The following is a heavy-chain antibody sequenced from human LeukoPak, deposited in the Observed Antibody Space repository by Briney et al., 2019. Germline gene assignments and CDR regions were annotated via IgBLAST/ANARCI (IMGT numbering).Heavy chain of an antibody. CDR2: ISSSGNTI. V-gene: IGHV3-48*04. CDR1: GFTFSSYG. Sequence: GGSLRLSCAASGFTFSSYGMNWVRQAPGKGLEWVSYISSSGNTIYYADSVKGRFTISRDNAKNSLYLQMNSLRAEDTAVYYCARDPKNNAFDIWGQGTMVTVSS. J-gene: IGHJ3*02. CDR3: ARDPKNNAFDI.